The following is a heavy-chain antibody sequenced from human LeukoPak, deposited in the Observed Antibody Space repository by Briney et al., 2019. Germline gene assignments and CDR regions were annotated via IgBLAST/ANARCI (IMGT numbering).Heavy chain of an antibody. J-gene: IGHJ4*02. CDR1: GYTFTYYY. CDR3: ARDRFLEWLFDY. Sequence: ASVTVSFKSSGYTFTYYYLHWVRQAPGQGLEGMGWINPNTGGTSYAHKFQGRVTMTRDTSIRTAYMELSSLSSDDTAVYYCARDRFLEWLFDYWGQGTLVTVSS. CDR2: INPNTGGT. V-gene: IGHV1-2*02. D-gene: IGHD3-3*01.